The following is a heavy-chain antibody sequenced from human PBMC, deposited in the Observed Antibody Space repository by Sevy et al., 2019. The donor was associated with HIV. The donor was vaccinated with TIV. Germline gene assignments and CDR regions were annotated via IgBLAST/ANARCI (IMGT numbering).Heavy chain of an antibody. J-gene: IGHJ2*01. CDR1: GFIFSDYA. D-gene: IGHD3-22*01. Sequence: GGSLRLSCAASGFIFSDYAMSWVRQAPGKGLEWVSSISVGDDSTYYEESVKGRFTVTKDNSKNKLYLQMNTLRAEDRALYDYAKFGDYYDSGGYYWYFDFWGRGTLVTVPS. CDR2: ISVGDDST. CDR3: AKFGDYYDSGGYYWYFDF. V-gene: IGHV3-23*01.